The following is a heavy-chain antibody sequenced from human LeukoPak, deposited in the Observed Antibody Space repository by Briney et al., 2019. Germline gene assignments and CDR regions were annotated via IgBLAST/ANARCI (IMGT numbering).Heavy chain of an antibody. J-gene: IGHJ6*03. D-gene: IGHD1-26*01. Sequence: PSETLSLTCTVSGDSMHSYYWSWIRQSPEKGLEWIGRAYSGVNAYYNPSLQSRVTISVDKSNNQFSPDLTSVTAADTALYYCAREKSGTLTRAYYYIDVWGKGITVTVSS. CDR3: AREKSGTLTRAYYYIDV. V-gene: IGHV4-4*07. CDR2: AYSGVNA. CDR1: GDSMHSYY.